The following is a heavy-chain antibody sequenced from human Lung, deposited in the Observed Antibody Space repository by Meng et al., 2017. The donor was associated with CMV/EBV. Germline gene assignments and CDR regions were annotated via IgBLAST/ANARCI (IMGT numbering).Heavy chain of an antibody. CDR2: IFPNNGGT. V-gene: IGHV1-2*02. D-gene: IGHD7-27*01. CDR1: GYLFPGYY. CDR3: ARALKLGAVAFDL. Sequence: ASVXVSXXASGYLFPGYYIHWVRQDPGQNLEWVGWIFPNNGGTKYAQNFQGRVTMTRDTSISTAYLELSRLRSDDTAVYYCARALKLGAVAFDLWGQGRMVTVSS. J-gene: IGHJ3*01.